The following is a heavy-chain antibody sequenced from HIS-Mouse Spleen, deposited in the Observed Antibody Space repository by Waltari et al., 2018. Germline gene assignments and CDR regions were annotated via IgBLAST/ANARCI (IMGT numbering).Heavy chain of an antibody. CDR1: GFTVSSNS. Sequence: EVQLVETGGGFIQPGGSLRLSCAASGFTVSSNSMSWVRQDPGKGLEWVSVIYSGGSTYYADSVKGRFTISRDNSKNTLYLQMNSLRAEDTAVYYCARVGFKRSWYNFDYWGQGTLVTVSS. V-gene: IGHV3-53*02. CDR2: IYSGGST. J-gene: IGHJ4*02. D-gene: IGHD6-13*01. CDR3: ARVGFKRSWYNFDY.